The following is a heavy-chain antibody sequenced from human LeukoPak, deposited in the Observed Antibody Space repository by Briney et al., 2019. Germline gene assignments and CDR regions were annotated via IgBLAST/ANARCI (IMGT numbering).Heavy chain of an antibody. V-gene: IGHV4-34*01. CDR1: GGSFSGYY. CDR3: ARRWGSSRQAHTMDV. Sequence: SETLSLTCAVCGGSFSGYYWSWIRQPPGKGLEWIGEINHSGSTNYNPSLKSRVTISVDTSKNQFSLKLSSVTAADTAVYYCARRWGSSRQAHTMDVWGKGTTVTISS. D-gene: IGHD6-13*01. J-gene: IGHJ6*03. CDR2: INHSGST.